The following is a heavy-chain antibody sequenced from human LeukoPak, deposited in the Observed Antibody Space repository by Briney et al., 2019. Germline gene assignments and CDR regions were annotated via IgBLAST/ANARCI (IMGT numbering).Heavy chain of an antibody. CDR2: INPSGGST. J-gene: IGHJ6*02. Sequence: ASVTVSCKASVYTFPNYYMHWVRQAPRQGLEWMGIINPSGGSTSYAQKFQGRVTMTRDTSTSTVYMELSSLRSEDTAVYYCCVRVTPKDEPYYGMDVWGQGTTVTVSS. CDR1: VYTFPNYY. V-gene: IGHV1-46*01. D-gene: IGHD4-4*01. CDR3: CVRVTPKDEPYYGMDV.